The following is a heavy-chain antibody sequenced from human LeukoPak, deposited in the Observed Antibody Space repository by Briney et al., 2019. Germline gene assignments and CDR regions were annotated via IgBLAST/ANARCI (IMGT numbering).Heavy chain of an antibody. CDR3: AREKFLGRLTRVLDT. J-gene: IGHJ5*02. D-gene: IGHD3-3*01. CDR1: NGSFTEYF. Sequence: PSETLSLTCVVNNGSFTEYFWSWIRQPPGKGLEWIGEVYHSGSTNYNPSLKSRLSISADMSKKQFSLKLNSVAAADTAVYYCAREKFLGRLTRVLDTWGQGTLVTVSS. V-gene: IGHV4-34*01. CDR2: VYHSGST.